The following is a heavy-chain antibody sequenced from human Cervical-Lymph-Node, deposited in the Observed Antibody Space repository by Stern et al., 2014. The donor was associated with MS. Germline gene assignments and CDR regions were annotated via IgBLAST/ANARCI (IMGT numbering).Heavy chain of an antibody. Sequence: QITLKESGPPLVKPTHTLTLTCTFSGFSLNTRGVGVGRIRQPPGKAPEWLALIYWDDDKRYSPSLKSRLTISKDTPNNQVVLTMSNMDPVDTATYFCAHEHILTGPFDYWGQGALVTVSS. CDR2: IYWDDDK. J-gene: IGHJ4*02. V-gene: IGHV2-5*02. CDR3: AHEHILTGPFDY. CDR1: GFSLNTRGVG. D-gene: IGHD3-9*01.